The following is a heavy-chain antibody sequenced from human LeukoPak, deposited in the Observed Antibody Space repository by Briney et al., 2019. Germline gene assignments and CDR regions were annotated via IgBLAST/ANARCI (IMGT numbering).Heavy chain of an antibody. J-gene: IGHJ4*02. D-gene: IGHD4-17*01. CDR3: AKDSRVSITVTFYFEY. V-gene: IGHV4-4*02. CDR1: GGSISSSNW. Sequence: SETLSLTCAVSGGSISSSNWWSWVRQPPGKGLEWIGEIYHSGSTNYNPSLKSRVTISVDKSKNQFSLKLSSVTAEDTAVYYCAKDSRVSITVTFYFEYWGQGTLVTVSS. CDR2: IYHSGST.